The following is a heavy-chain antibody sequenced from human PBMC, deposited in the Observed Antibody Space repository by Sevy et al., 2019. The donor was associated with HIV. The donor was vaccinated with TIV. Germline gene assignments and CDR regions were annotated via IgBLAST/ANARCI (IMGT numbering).Heavy chain of an antibody. V-gene: IGHV3-23*01. D-gene: IGHD3-10*01. CDR1: GFTFSSYA. CDR3: AKGSLGVGGGY. Sequence: GGSLRLSCVASGFTFSSYAMSWVRQAPGKGLEWVSAISGSGGSTYYADSVKGRFTISRDNSKNTLYLQMNSLRAEDTAVYYCAKGSLGVGGGYWGQGTLVTVSS. J-gene: IGHJ4*02. CDR2: ISGSGGST.